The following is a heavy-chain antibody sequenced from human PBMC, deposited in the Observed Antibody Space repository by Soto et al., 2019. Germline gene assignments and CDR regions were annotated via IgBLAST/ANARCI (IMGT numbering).Heavy chain of an antibody. CDR1: GGSISSGGYY. CDR3: ASRDVDTTLVGNDY. V-gene: IGHV4-31*03. J-gene: IGHJ4*02. Sequence: QVHLQESGPGLVKPSQTLALTCTVSGGSISSGGYYWYWVRQHPEKGLEWIGFIYYSGTTYYNPSLKSRVTMSVDTSKNQFSLKLRSVTAAVTAVYYCASRDVDTTLVGNDYWGQGSLVVVSS. CDR2: IYYSGTT. D-gene: IGHD5-18*01.